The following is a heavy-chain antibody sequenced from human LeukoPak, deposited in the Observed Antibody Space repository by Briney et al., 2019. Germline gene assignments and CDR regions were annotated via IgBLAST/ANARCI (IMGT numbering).Heavy chain of an antibody. CDR1: GVTFSSYS. J-gene: IGHJ4*02. CDR2: ISRSSSYI. Sequence: GGSLRLSCAASGVTFSSYSMNWVRQAPGKGLEGGSSISRSSSYIYYADSVKGRFTSCRDNAKNPLYLQMNSLRAEDTALYYCAKDTRRWYSRNLGYFDYWGQGTLVTVSS. D-gene: IGHD6-13*01. CDR3: AKDTRRWYSRNLGYFDY. V-gene: IGHV3-21*04.